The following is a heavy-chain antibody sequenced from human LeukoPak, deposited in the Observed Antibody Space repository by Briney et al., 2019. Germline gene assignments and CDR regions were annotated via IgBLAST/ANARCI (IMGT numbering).Heavy chain of an antibody. J-gene: IGHJ4*02. V-gene: IGHV3-23*01. CDR2: ISGTGGST. D-gene: IGHD1-26*01. CDR1: GFIFSSSA. CDR3: TKGGSYAPLDY. Sequence: GGSLRLSCAASGFIFSSSAMTWVRQAPGKGLEWVSAISGTGGSTVYADSVKGRLTISRDNSKNTLYLQMSSLRDEDTVIYYCTKGGSYAPLDYWGQGTLVTVSS.